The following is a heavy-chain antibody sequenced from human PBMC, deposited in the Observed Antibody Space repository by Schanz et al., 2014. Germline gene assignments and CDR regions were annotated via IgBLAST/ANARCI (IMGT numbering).Heavy chain of an antibody. CDR3: ARGGFFDSTSFDS. D-gene: IGHD2-2*01. CDR2: INPSSGTT. CDR1: GYTFTSYY. J-gene: IGHJ4*02. V-gene: IGHV1-46*03. Sequence: QVQLVQSGAEVKKPGASVKVSCEASGYTFTSYYIHWFRQAPGQGLEWMGKINPSSGTTRIAQNFQGRLTVTRDTSTSTVNMELSSLRSEDTAVYYCARGGFFDSTSFDSWGQGTLVTVS.